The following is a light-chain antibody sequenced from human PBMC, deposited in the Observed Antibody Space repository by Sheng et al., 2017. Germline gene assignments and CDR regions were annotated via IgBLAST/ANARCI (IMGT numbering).Light chain of an antibody. CDR2: GAS. CDR1: QSVTTY. Sequence: EIVLTQSPATLSLSPGERASLSCRASQSVTTYLAWYQQKPGQAPRLLIYGASTRATGIPARFSGSGSGTDFTLTISRLEPEDFAVYYCQQFGGSPPHTFGQGTKLEIK. J-gene: IGKJ2*01. V-gene: IGKV3-20*01. CDR3: QQFGGSPPHT.